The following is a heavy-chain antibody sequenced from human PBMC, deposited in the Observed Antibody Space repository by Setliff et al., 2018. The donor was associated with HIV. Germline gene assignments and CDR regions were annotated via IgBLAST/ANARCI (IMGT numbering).Heavy chain of an antibody. Sequence: ASVKVSCKASSYTFTKYGLSWIRQAPGQGLEWVGRINSKSGFTYIAQKFRDRVTMTRDTLKSTVYMEVSSLTPDDTAVYYCTRSNFDVFNRNWFDPWGQGTLVTVSS. D-gene: IGHD3-10*02. CDR2: INSKSGFT. CDR3: TRSNFDVFNRNWFDP. CDR1: SYTFTKYG. V-gene: IGHV1-18*01. J-gene: IGHJ5*02.